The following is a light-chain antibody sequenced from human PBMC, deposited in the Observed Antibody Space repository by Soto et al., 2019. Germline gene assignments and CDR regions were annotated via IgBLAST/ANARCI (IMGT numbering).Light chain of an antibody. CDR1: QSVLYSSNNKNY. J-gene: IGKJ2*01. CDR3: QQYYSPPYT. CDR2: WAS. V-gene: IGKV4-1*01. Sequence: DIVMTQSPDSVAVSLGERATINCKSSQSVLYSSNNKNYLAWYQQKPGQPPKLLISWASTRESGVPDRFSGSGSGTDFTLTISSLEAEDVGVYYCQQYYSPPYTFGQGTKLEIK.